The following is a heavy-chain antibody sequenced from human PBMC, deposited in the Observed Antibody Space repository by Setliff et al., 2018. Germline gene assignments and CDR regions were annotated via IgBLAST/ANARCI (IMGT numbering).Heavy chain of an antibody. D-gene: IGHD2-21*02. Sequence: GGSLRLSCAASGFTFSIYSINRVLQAPGKGLEWISYISSGSNSIYYADSVKGRFTISRENARNSLYLQMDRLRPEDTAVYYCAKSGGDHCCPLYHHYYMDVWGTGTTVTVSS. V-gene: IGHV3-48*01. CDR1: GFTFSIYS. CDR2: ISSGSNSI. CDR3: AKSGGDHCCPLYHHYYMDV. J-gene: IGHJ6*03.